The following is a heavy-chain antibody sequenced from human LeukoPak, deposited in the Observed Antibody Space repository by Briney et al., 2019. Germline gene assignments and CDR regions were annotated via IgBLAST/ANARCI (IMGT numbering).Heavy chain of an antibody. CDR1: GYTLTRYA. CDR2: INTNTGNP. CDR3: TRDTFTDGSSTFDI. D-gene: IGHD3-16*01. Sequence: ASVKVSCKASGYTLTRYAINWLRQAPGQGLEWMGWINTNTGNPTYAQGFTGRFVFSLDTSLSTAYLQIFSLNVEDTAVYYCTRDTFTDGSSTFDIWGQGTMVTVSS. J-gene: IGHJ3*02. V-gene: IGHV7-4-1*01.